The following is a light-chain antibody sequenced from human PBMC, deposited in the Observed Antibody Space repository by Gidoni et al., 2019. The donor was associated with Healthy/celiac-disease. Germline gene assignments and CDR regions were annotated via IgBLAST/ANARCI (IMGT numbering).Light chain of an antibody. Sequence: AIQMTQSPSSLSASVGDRVTITCRASQGIRNDLGWYQQKPGKAPKLLIYAASSLQSGVPSRFSGSGSGTDFTLTISSLQPEDFATYYCLQDYNYRWTFXQXTKVXIK. V-gene: IGKV1-6*01. CDR3: LQDYNYRWT. J-gene: IGKJ1*01. CDR1: QGIRND. CDR2: AAS.